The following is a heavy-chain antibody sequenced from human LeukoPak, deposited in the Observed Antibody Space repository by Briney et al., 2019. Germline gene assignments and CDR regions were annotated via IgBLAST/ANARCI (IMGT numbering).Heavy chain of an antibody. CDR1: GAPISSYY. J-gene: IGHJ4*02. CDR3: ARVRGYYDSSGYDY. V-gene: IGHV4-59*01. D-gene: IGHD3-22*01. Sequence: SETLSLTCTVSGAPISSYYWSWIRQPPGEGLEWIGYIYYSGSTNYNPALKSRVTISEDTSKNQISLKLSSVTAADTAVYYCARVRGYYDSSGYDYWGQGTLVTVSS. CDR2: IYYSGST.